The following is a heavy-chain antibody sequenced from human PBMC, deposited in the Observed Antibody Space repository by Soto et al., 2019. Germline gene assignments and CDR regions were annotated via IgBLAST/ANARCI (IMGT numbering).Heavy chain of an antibody. CDR3: ARTIMRGATVDAFDI. Sequence: EVQLVQSGAEVKKPGESLRISCKGSGYSFTSYWISWVRQMPGKGLEWMGRIDPSDSYTNYSPSFQGHVAISADKSISTAYLQWSSLKASDTAMYYCARTIMRGATVDAFDIWGQGTMVTVSS. CDR2: IDPSDSYT. V-gene: IGHV5-10-1*03. D-gene: IGHD1-26*01. CDR1: GYSFTSYW. J-gene: IGHJ3*02.